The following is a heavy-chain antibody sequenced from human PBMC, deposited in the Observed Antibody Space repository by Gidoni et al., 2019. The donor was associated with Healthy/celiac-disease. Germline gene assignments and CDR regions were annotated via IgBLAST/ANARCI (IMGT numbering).Heavy chain of an antibody. D-gene: IGHD4-17*01. V-gene: IGHV3-73*01. CDR3: TRLPYGDYVAPTYYFDY. Sequence: QWVGRIRSKANSDATAYAASVKGRFTISRDDSKNTAYLQMNSLKTEDTAVYYCTRLPYGDYVAPTYYFDYWGQGTLVTVSS. CDR2: IRSKANSDAT. J-gene: IGHJ4*02.